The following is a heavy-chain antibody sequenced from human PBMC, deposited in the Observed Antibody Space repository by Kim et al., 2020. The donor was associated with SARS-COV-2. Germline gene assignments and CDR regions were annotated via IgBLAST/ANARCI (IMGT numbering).Heavy chain of an antibody. CDR1: GYTFTSYA. D-gene: IGHD3-22*01. CDR3: ARDLGLNFYDSSGYSS. Sequence: ASVKVSCKASGYTFTSYAMHWVRQAPGQRLEWMGWINAGNGNTKYSQKFQGRVTITGDTSASTAYMELSSLRSEDTAVYYCARDLGLNFYDSSGYSSWGQGTLVTGSS. J-gene: IGHJ4*02. CDR2: INAGNGNT. V-gene: IGHV1-3*01.